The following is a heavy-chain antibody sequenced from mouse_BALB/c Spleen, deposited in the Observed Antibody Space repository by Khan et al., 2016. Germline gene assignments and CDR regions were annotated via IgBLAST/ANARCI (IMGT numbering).Heavy chain of an antibody. CDR1: GDSITNGY. CDR2: ISYSDST. V-gene: IGHV3-8*02. CDR3: SRSAGSSFAY. D-gene: IGHD1-1*01. Sequence: EVKLEVSGPSLVKPSQTLSLTCSVTGDSITNGYWNWIRKFPGNKLDYMGYISYSDSTYYNPSLKSRISITRDTSTNQYYLQLNSVTAEDTATLYCSRSAGSSFAYWGQGTLVTVSA. J-gene: IGHJ3*01.